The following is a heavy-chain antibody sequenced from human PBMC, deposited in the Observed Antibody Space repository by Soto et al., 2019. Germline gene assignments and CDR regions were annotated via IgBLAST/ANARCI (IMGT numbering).Heavy chain of an antibody. V-gene: IGHV4-30-4*01. CDR1: GGSISSGDYY. CDR2: IYYSGST. Sequence: SETLSLTCTVSGGSISSGDYYWSWIRQPPGKGLEWIGYIYYSGSTYYNPSLKSRVTISVDTSKNQFSLKLSSVTAADTAVYYCARDNRYYDSSGLVWYFDLWGRGTLVTVSS. D-gene: IGHD3-22*01. CDR3: ARDNRYYDSSGLVWYFDL. J-gene: IGHJ2*01.